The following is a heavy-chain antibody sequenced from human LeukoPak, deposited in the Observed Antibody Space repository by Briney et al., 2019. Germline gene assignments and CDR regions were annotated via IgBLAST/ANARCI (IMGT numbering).Heavy chain of an antibody. Sequence: SVKVSCKASGGTFSSYAISWVRQAPGQGLEWTGGIIPIFGTANYAQKFQGRVTITADESTSTAYMELSSLRSEDTAVYYCASARWLQPPLWNWGQGTLVTVSS. V-gene: IGHV1-69*13. CDR3: ASARWLQPPLWN. CDR2: IIPIFGTA. CDR1: GGTFSSYA. D-gene: IGHD5-24*01. J-gene: IGHJ4*02.